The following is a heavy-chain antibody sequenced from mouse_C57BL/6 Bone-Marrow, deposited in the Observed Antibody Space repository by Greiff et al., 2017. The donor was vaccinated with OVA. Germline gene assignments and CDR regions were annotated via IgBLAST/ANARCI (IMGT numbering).Heavy chain of an antibody. J-gene: IGHJ1*03. V-gene: IGHV1-82*01. CDR3: ARAGPLYDNWYFDV. CDR1: GYAFSSSW. CDR2: IYPGDGDT. Sequence: VQLQQSGPELVKPGASVKISCKASGYAFSSSWMNWVKQRPGKGLEWIGRIYPGDGDTKYNGKFKGKATLTAAKSSSTAYMQLSSLTSEDSAVYVCARAGPLYDNWYFDVWGTGTTVTVSS. D-gene: IGHD2-12*01.